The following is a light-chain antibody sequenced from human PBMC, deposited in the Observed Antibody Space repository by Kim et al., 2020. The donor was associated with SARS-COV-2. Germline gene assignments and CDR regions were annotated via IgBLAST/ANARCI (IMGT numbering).Light chain of an antibody. CDR2: GVS. Sequence: EIVLTQSPGTLSLSPGERATLSCRASQSVSSSYLAWYQQKPGQAPRLLIYGVSSRATGIPDRFSGSGSGTDFTLTISRLEPEDFAVYYCQQYGSSPQTFGGGTKVDIK. V-gene: IGKV3-20*01. CDR3: QQYGSSPQT. J-gene: IGKJ4*01. CDR1: QSVSSSY.